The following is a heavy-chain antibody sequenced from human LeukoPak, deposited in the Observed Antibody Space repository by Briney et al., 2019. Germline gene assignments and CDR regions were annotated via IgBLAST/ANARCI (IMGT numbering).Heavy chain of an antibody. CDR2: IYYSGST. V-gene: IGHV4-39*01. Sequence: SETLSLTCTVSGGSISSSSYYWGWIRQPPGKGLEWIGSIYYSGSTYYNPSLKSRVTISVDTSKNQFSLKLSSVTAADTAVYYCASDQGDSSGSGFDPWGQGTLVTVSS. CDR3: ASDQGDSSGSGFDP. CDR1: GGSISSSSYY. J-gene: IGHJ5*02. D-gene: IGHD6-19*01.